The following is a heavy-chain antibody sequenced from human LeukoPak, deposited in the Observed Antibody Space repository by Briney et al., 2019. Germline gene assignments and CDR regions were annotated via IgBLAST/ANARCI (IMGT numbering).Heavy chain of an antibody. V-gene: IGHV4-59*08. CDR1: GGSISSYY. Sequence: PSETLSLTCTVSGGSISSYYWSWIRQPPGKGLEWIGYMHYTGSTNYNPSLKSRVTISIDTSKNQFSLKLTSVTAADTAVYYCARVSSWFTPYFDYWGQGTLVTVSS. D-gene: IGHD6-13*01. J-gene: IGHJ4*02. CDR3: ARVSSWFTPYFDY. CDR2: MHYTGST.